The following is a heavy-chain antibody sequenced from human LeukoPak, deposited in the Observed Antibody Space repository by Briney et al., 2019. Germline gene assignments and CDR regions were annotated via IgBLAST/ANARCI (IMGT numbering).Heavy chain of an antibody. CDR3: ARVLCSGGYCYYFDY. V-gene: IGHV3-74*01. D-gene: IGHD2-15*01. CDR2: INADGRTT. Sequence: GGSLRLSCAASGFTFSTYWMHWVRQAPGKGLVWVSRINADGRTTNYADSVKGRFTISRDNAKKTLHLQMNSLKVEDAAVHYCARVLCSGGYCYYFDYWGQGTLVTVSS. CDR1: GFTFSTYW. J-gene: IGHJ4*02.